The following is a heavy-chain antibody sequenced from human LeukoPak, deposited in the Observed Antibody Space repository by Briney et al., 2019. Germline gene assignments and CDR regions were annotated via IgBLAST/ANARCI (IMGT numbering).Heavy chain of an antibody. CDR3: ARDQEAFDY. CDR2: IYPRDGST. J-gene: IGHJ4*02. Sequence: ASVKVSCKASGYTFTSNYIHWVRRAPGQGLEWMGMIYPRDGSTSYAQKFQGRVTVTRDTSTSTVHMELSGLRSEDTAVYYCARDQEAFDYWGQGTLVTVSS. CDR1: GYTFTSNY. V-gene: IGHV1-46*01.